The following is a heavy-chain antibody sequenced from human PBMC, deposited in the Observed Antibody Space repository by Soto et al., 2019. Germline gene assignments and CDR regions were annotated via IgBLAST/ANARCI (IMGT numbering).Heavy chain of an antibody. CDR1: GGSFSGYY. V-gene: IGHV4-34*01. J-gene: IGHJ5*02. D-gene: IGHD3-22*01. CDR3: ARVLIPTYYYDSSGLNWFDP. CDR2: INHSGST. Sequence: PSETLSLTCAVYGGSFSGYYWSWIRQPPGKGLEWIGEINHSGSTNYNPSLKSRVTISVDTSKNQFSLKLSSVTAADTAVYYCARVLIPTYYYDSSGLNWFDPWGQGTLVTVSS.